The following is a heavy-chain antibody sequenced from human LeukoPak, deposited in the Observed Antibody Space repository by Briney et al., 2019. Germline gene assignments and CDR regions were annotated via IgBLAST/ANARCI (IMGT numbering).Heavy chain of an antibody. CDR3: ARHEMVRGVIENWFDP. CDR1: GDSISSGTYY. D-gene: IGHD3-10*01. CDR2: IYYSGST. Sequence: PSETLSLTCTVSGDSISSGTYYWSWIRQPPGKGLEWIGDIYYSGSTNYNPSLKSRITISVDTSKNQFSLKLSSVTAADTAVYYCARHEMVRGVIENWFDPWGQGTLVTVSS. J-gene: IGHJ5*02. V-gene: IGHV4-61*01.